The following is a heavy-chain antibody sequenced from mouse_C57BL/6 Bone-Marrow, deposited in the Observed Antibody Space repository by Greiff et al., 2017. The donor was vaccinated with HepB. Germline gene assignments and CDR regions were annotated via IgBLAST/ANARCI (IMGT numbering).Heavy chain of an antibody. Sequence: EVKLMESGGGLVQPGGSLKLSCAASGFTFSDYYMYWVRQTPEKRLEWVAYISNGGGSTYYPDTVKGRFTISRDNAKNTLYLQMSRLKSEDTAMYYCARSGFITTVVAPMDYWGQGTSVTVSS. CDR3: ARSGFITTVVAPMDY. D-gene: IGHD1-1*01. CDR1: GFTFSDYY. V-gene: IGHV5-12*01. J-gene: IGHJ4*01. CDR2: ISNGGGST.